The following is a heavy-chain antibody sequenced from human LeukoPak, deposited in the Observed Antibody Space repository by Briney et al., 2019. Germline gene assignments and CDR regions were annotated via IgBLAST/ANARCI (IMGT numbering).Heavy chain of an antibody. J-gene: IGHJ4*02. CDR1: GFTFSSYG. Sequence: GGSLRLSCAASGFTFSSYGMHWVRQAPGKGLEWVAFIRYDGSNKYYADSVKGRFTISRDNSKNTLYLQMNSLRADDTAVYYCARRGAVAGTGDYWGQGTLVTVSS. CDR2: IRYDGSNK. CDR3: ARRGAVAGTGDY. V-gene: IGHV3-30*02. D-gene: IGHD6-19*01.